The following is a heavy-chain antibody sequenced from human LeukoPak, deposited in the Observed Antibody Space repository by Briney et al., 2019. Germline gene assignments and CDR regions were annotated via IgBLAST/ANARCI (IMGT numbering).Heavy chain of an antibody. CDR2: IRYDGSNK. Sequence: GGSLRLSCAASGFTFSSYGMHWVRQAPRKGLEWVAFIRYDGSNKYYADSVKGRFTISRDNSKNTLYLQMNSLRAEDTAVYYCAKDRGKGYSYGYGVDYWGQGTLVTVSS. V-gene: IGHV3-30*02. CDR3: AKDRGKGYSYGYGVDY. CDR1: GFTFSSYG. D-gene: IGHD5-18*01. J-gene: IGHJ4*02.